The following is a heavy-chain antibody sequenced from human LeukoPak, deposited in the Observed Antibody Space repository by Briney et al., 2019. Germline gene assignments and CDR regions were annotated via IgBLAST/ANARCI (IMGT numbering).Heavy chain of an antibody. D-gene: IGHD6-13*01. CDR2: ISGSGGST. CDR3: AKSSSSWHEGPLEC. J-gene: IGHJ4*02. V-gene: IGHV3-23*01. Sequence: GGSLRLSCAASGFTFSNFAMSWVRQAPGKGLEWVSGISGSGGSTYYADSVKGRFTISRDNSKNTMSVQMNSLRADDTAVYYCAKSSSSWHEGPLECGGQGTRVTVSS. CDR1: GFTFSNFA.